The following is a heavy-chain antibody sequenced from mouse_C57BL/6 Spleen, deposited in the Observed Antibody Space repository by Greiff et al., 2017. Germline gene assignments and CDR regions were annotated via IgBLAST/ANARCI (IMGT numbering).Heavy chain of an antibody. CDR1: GFTFSDYG. J-gene: IGHJ4*01. CDR2: ISSGSSTI. Sequence: VQLKESGGGLVKPGGSLKLSCAASGFTFSDYGMHWVRQAPEKGLEWVAYISSGSSTIYYADTVKGRFTISRDNAKNTLFLQMTSLRSEDTAMYYCARPHYYGSSLYYAMDYWGQGTSVTVSS. D-gene: IGHD1-1*01. V-gene: IGHV5-17*01. CDR3: ARPHYYGSSLYYAMDY.